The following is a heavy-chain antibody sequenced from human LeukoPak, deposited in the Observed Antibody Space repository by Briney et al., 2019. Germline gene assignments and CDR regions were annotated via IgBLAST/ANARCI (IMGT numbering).Heavy chain of an antibody. D-gene: IGHD5-18*01. V-gene: IGHV3-7*04. J-gene: IGHJ5*02. CDR2: IKQDGSEK. Sequence: GGSLLLSCASSGFTFSNYWMSWVRQAPGKGLEWVANIKQDGSEKYYVDSVKGLFTISRDNAKNSLYLQMNSLRAEDTAVYYCARGHTGMSSWGQGTLVTVSS. CDR1: GFTFSNYW. CDR3: ARGHTGMSS.